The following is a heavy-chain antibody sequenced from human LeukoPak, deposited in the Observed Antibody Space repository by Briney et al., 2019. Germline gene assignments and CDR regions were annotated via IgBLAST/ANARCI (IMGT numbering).Heavy chain of an antibody. CDR2: IIPIFGTT. CDR1: GGTFSSYA. Sequence: SVKVSCKASGGTFSSYAISWVRQAPGQGLEWMGGIIPIFGTTKYAQKFQGRVTITTDESTSTAYMELSSLRSEDTAVYYCASGVLRFLEWSLGTVPSFDYWGQGTLVTVSS. D-gene: IGHD3-3*01. J-gene: IGHJ4*02. CDR3: ASGVLRFLEWSLGTVPSFDY. V-gene: IGHV1-69*05.